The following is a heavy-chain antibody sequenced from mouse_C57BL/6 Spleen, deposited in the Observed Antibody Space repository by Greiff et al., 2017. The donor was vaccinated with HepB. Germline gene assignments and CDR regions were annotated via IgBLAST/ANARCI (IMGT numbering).Heavy chain of an antibody. CDR1: GYTFTSYW. J-gene: IGHJ4*01. CDR2: IDPSDSYT. D-gene: IGHD1-1*01. Sequence: VQLQQSGAELVKPGASVKLSCKASGYTFTSYWMQWVKQRPGQGLEWIGEIDPSDSYTNYNQKFKGKATLTVDNSSSTAYMQLSSLTSEDSAVYYCARRYYGSSYGDYAMDYGGQGTSVTVSS. CDR3: ARRYYGSSYGDYAMDY. V-gene: IGHV1-50*01.